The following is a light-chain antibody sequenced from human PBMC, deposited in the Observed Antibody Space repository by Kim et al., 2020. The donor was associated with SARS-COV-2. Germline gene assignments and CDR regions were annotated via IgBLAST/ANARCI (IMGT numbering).Light chain of an antibody. CDR1: QDISNH. CDR2: AAY. J-gene: IGKJ4*01. V-gene: IGKV1-16*01. Sequence: DIQMTQSPSSLSASVGDRVTITCRASQDISNHLGWYQQIPGKAPKSLIYAAYTLESGVPSRFGGSGSGTEFTLTIGSLQPEDVGTYYCQQFRFYPPTFGGGTKVDIK. CDR3: QQFRFYPPT.